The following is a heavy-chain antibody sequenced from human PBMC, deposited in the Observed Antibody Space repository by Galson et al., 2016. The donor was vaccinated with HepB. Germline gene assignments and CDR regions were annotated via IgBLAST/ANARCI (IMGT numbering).Heavy chain of an antibody. J-gene: IGHJ4*02. V-gene: IGHV3-7*03. D-gene: IGHD1-26*01. CDR2: INRDGSVT. CDR1: GFTFSSYW. CDR3: AREGEGGFDY. Sequence: SLRLSCAGSGFTFSSYWMTWVRQAPGKGLEWVANINRDGSVTHYVDSVEGRFTISRDNAKNSFYLQMNSLRADDTAVYYCAREGEGGFDYWGQGTLVTVSS.